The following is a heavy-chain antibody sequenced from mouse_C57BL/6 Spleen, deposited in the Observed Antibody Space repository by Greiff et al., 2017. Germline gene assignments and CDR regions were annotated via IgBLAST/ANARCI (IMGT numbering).Heavy chain of an antibody. V-gene: IGHV1-80*01. CDR2: IYPGDGDT. Sequence: QVHVKQSGAELVKPGASVKISCKASGYAFSSYWMNWVKQRPGKGLEWIGQIYPGDGDTNYNGKFKGKATLTADKSSSTAYMQLSSLTSEDSAVYFCARSVYYGSSYYDLFDYWGQGTTLTVSS. CDR3: ARSVYYGSSYYDLFDY. J-gene: IGHJ2*01. D-gene: IGHD1-1*01. CDR1: GYAFSSYW.